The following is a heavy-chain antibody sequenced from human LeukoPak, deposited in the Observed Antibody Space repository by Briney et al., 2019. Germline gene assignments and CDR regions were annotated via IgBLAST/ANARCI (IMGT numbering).Heavy chain of an antibody. CDR3: ARQDFGGPLDY. D-gene: IGHD3-10*01. V-gene: IGHV3-33*01. CDR1: GFTFSSYG. Sequence: GGSLRLSCAASGFTFSSYGMHWVRQAPGKGLEWVAVIWYDGSNKYYADSVKGRFTISRDNSKNTLYLQMNSLRAEDTAVYYCARQDFGGPLDYWGQGTLVTVSS. CDR2: IWYDGSNK. J-gene: IGHJ4*02.